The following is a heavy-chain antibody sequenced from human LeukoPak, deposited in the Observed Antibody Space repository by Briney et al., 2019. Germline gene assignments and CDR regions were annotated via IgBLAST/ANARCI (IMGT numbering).Heavy chain of an antibody. Sequence: SETLSLTCTVSGGSISSYYWSWTRQPPGKGLEWIGYIYYSGSTNHNPSLKSRVTISVDTSKNQFSLKLSSVTAADTAVYYCARTQTFGGVIVNWGQGTLVTVSS. CDR3: ARTQTFGGVIVN. V-gene: IGHV4-59*01. J-gene: IGHJ4*02. CDR1: GGSISSYY. D-gene: IGHD3-16*02. CDR2: IYYSGST.